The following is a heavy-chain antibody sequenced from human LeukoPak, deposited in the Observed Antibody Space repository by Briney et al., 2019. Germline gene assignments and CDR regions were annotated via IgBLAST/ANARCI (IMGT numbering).Heavy chain of an antibody. V-gene: IGHV3-7*01. CDR3: ARRYMATSAEDFDY. CDR1: GFTSSNHW. Sequence: GGSLRLSCAASGFTSSNHWMTWVRQAPGKGLEWVANINQEGSEKYYVDSVRGRFTISRDNAKNSPYLQMNSLRAEDTAVYYCARRYMATSAEDFDYWGQGTLVTVSS. CDR2: INQEGSEK. J-gene: IGHJ4*02. D-gene: IGHD3-16*02.